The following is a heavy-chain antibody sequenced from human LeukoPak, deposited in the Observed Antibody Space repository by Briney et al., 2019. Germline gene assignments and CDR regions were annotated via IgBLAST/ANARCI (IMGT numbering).Heavy chain of an antibody. CDR3: ARDRPIAAAGGGWFDP. D-gene: IGHD6-13*01. Sequence: ASVKVSCKAFEYTFTSYAMNWVRQGPGQGLEWMGGINTNTGNPTYAQGFTGRFVFSLDTSVSTAYLQISSLKAEDTAVYYCARDRPIAAAGGGWFDPWGQGTLVTVSS. J-gene: IGHJ5*02. V-gene: IGHV7-4-1*02. CDR1: EYTFTSYA. CDR2: INTNTGNP.